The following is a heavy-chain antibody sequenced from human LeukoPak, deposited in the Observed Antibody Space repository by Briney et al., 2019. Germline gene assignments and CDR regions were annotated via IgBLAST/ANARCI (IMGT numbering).Heavy chain of an antibody. CDR2: IIPIFGTA. J-gene: IGHJ6*02. V-gene: IGHV1-69*05. D-gene: IGHD2-21*01. CDR1: GGTFSSYA. Sequence: VASVKVSCKASGGTFSSYAISWVRQAPGQGLEWMGGIIPIFGTANYAQKFQGRVTMTRDTSTSTVYMELSSLRSEDTAVYYCARMWTYGMDVWGQGTTVTVSS. CDR3: ARMWTYGMDV.